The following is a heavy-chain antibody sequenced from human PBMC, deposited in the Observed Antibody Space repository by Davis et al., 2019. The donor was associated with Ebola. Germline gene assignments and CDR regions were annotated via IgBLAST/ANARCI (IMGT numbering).Heavy chain of an antibody. V-gene: IGHV5-51*01. J-gene: IGHJ5*02. D-gene: IGHD5-24*01. CDR2: IYPGDSDT. CDR3: AHMATITSGWFDP. Sequence: GESLKISCKGSGYRFTSSWLGWVRQTPARGLEWMGIIYPGDSDTRYSPSFQGHVTISADKSITTAYLQWTSLKASDTAIYYCAHMATITSGWFDPWGQGTLVTVSS. CDR1: GYRFTSSW.